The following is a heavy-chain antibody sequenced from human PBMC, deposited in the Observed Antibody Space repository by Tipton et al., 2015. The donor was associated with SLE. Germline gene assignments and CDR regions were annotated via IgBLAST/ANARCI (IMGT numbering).Heavy chain of an antibody. CDR3: ARARAPSWFDP. J-gene: IGHJ5*02. CDR1: GFTFSSYW. CDR2: INSDGSST. V-gene: IGHV3-74*01. Sequence: SGFTFSSYWMHWVRQAPGKGLVWVSRINSDGSSTSYADSVKGRFTISRDNAKNTLYLQMNSLRAEDTAVYYCARARAPSWFDPWGQGTLVTVSS.